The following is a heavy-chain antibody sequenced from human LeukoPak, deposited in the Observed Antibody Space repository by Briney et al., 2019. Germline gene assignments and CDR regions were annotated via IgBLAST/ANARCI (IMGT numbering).Heavy chain of an antibody. J-gene: IGHJ4*02. D-gene: IGHD4-23*01. V-gene: IGHV1-2*02. Sequence: GASVKVSCKASGYTFTGYYMHWVRQAPGQGLEWMGWINPNSGGTNYAQKFQGRVTMTRDTSISTAYMELSRMRSDDTAVYYCARAVGGNGGNAAFLGYWGQGTLVTVSS. CDR3: ARAVGGNGGNAAFLGY. CDR1: GYTFTGYY. CDR2: INPNSGGT.